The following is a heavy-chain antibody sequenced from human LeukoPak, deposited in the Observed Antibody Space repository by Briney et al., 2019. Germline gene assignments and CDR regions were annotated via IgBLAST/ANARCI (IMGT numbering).Heavy chain of an antibody. CDR1: GFTFSTYN. CDR3: ARFGYGGKVDY. V-gene: IGHV3-21*01. Sequence: GGSLRLSCAASGFTFSTYNMNWVRQAPGKGLEWVSSIPSAGTYIYYADSVKGRFTISRDNAKNSLFLQMNSLRAEDTSLYYCARFGYGGKVDYWGQGTLVTVSS. D-gene: IGHD4-23*01. CDR2: IPSAGTYI. J-gene: IGHJ4*02.